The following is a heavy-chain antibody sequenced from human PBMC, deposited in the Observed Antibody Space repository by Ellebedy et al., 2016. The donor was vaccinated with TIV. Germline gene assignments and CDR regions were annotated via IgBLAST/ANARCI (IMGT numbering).Heavy chain of an antibody. CDR2: IYYSGST. J-gene: IGHJ4*02. Sequence: MPSDTLSLTCTVSGGSISSYYWSWIRQPPGKGLEWIGYIYYSGSTNYNPSLKSRVTISVDTSKNQFSLKLSSVTAADTAVYYCARLEAGIAVAGTTYYFDYWGQGTLVTVSS. V-gene: IGHV4-59*08. CDR1: GGSISSYY. CDR3: ARLEAGIAVAGTTYYFDY. D-gene: IGHD6-19*01.